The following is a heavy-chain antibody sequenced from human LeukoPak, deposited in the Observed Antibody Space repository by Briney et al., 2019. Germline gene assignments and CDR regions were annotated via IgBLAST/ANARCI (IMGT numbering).Heavy chain of an antibody. D-gene: IGHD3-22*01. CDR1: GYTFTSYG. J-gene: IGHJ4*02. V-gene: IGHV1-18*01. Sequence: ASVKVSCKASGYTFTSYGISWVRQAPGQGLEWMGWISAYNGNTNYAQKLQGRVTMTTDTSTSTAYMELRSLRSDDTAVYYCAGYYYDSSGYFPDLDYWGQGTLVTVSS. CDR3: AGYYYDSSGYFPDLDY. CDR2: ISAYNGNT.